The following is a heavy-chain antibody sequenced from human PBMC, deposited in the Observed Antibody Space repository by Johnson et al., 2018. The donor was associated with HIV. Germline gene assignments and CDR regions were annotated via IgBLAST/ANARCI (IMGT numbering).Heavy chain of an antibody. CDR2: ISGSGGST. CDR3: AKDQGDSGSDLVGAFDI. V-gene: IGHV3-23*04. J-gene: IGHJ3*02. CDR1: GFTFNNYG. Sequence: VQLVESGGGVVQPERSLRLSCAASGFTFNNYGIHWVRQAPGKGLEWVSAISGSGGSTYYADSVKGRFTISRDNSKNTLYLQMNSLRAEDTAVYYCAKDQGDSGSDLVGAFDIWGQGTMVTVSS. D-gene: IGHD1-26*01.